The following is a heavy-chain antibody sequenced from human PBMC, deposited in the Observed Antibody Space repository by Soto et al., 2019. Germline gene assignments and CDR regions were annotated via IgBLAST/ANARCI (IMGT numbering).Heavy chain of an antibody. Sequence: SGPTLVKPTQTLTLTCTFSGFSLSTSGMCVSWIRQPPGKALEWLALIDWDDDKYYSTSLKTRLTISKDTSKNQVVLTMTNMDPVDTATYYCARSYSSSWYRWDIYGMDVWGQGTTVTVSS. V-gene: IGHV2-70*01. J-gene: IGHJ6*02. CDR3: ARSYSSSWYRWDIYGMDV. CDR2: IDWDDDK. CDR1: GFSLSTSGMC. D-gene: IGHD6-13*01.